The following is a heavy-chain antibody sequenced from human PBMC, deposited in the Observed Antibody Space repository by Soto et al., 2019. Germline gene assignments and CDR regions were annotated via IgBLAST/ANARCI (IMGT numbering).Heavy chain of an antibody. D-gene: IGHD2-8*02. V-gene: IGHV4-34*01. CDR1: GGSFSGYY. CDR3: ARDKITGLFDY. J-gene: IGHJ4*02. Sequence: QVQLQQWGAGLLKPSETLSLTCAVYGGSFSGYYWTWIRQPPGTGLEWIGEINHSGSTNYNPSLKSRITISVDTSKIQFSLKITYVTAADTAVYYCARDKITGLFDYWGQGTMVTVSS. CDR2: INHSGST.